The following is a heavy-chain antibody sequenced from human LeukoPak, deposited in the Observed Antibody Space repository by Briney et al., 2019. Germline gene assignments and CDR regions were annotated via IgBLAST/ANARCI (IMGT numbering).Heavy chain of an antibody. CDR2: IYYSGST. CDR1: GGSISSHY. J-gene: IGHJ4*02. Sequence: KTSETLSLTCTVPGGSISSHYWSWIRQPPGKGLEWIGYIYYSGSTNYNPSLKSRVTISVDTSKNQFSLKLSSVTAADTAVYYCARAGSGVLRYDYWGQGTLVTVSS. CDR3: ARAGSGVLRYDY. V-gene: IGHV4-59*11. D-gene: IGHD3-10*01.